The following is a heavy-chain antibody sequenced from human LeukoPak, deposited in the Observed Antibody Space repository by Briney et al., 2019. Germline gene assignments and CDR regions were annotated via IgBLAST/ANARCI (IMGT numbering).Heavy chain of an antibody. V-gene: IGHV4-59*01. J-gene: IGHJ4*02. CDR2: IYYSGST. CDR3: ARGPQSYTKFDY. Sequence: SETLSLTCAVYGGSFSGYYWSWIRQPPGKGLEWIGYIYYSGSTNYNPSLKSRVTISVDTSKNQFSLKLSSVTAADTAVYYCARGPQSYTKFDYWGQGTLVTVSS. D-gene: IGHD3-16*02. CDR1: GGSFSGYY.